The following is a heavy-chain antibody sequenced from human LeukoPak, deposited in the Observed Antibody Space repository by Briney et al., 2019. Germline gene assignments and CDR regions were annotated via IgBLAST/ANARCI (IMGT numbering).Heavy chain of an antibody. CDR1: GFTFSSYA. CDR3: AKMGLKQWPYNYFDY. V-gene: IGHV3-23*01. D-gene: IGHD6-19*01. Sequence: GGSLRLSCAASGFTFSSYAMSWVRQAPGKGLEWVSAITDSGGNTYYAAPVKGRFTISRDNSKNTLYLQMNSLRAEDTAVYYCAKMGLKQWPYNYFDYWGQGTLVTVSS. J-gene: IGHJ4*02. CDR2: ITDSGGNT.